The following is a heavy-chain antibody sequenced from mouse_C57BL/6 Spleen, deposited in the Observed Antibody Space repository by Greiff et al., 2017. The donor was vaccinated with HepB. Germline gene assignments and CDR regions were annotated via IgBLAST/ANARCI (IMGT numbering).Heavy chain of an antibody. CDR1: GYTFTSYW. CDR2: IDPSDSYT. J-gene: IGHJ2*01. Sequence: QVQLQQPGAELVMPGASVKLSCKASGYTFTSYWMHWVKQRPGQGLEWIGEIDPSDSYTNYNQKFKGKSTLTVDKSSSTAYRQLSSLTSEDSAVYYCARWVSSVENFDYWGQGTTLTVSS. CDR3: ARWVSSVENFDY. D-gene: IGHD3-2*02. V-gene: IGHV1-69*01.